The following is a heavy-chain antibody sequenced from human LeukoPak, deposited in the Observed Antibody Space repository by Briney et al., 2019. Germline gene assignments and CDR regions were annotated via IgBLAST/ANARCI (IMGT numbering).Heavy chain of an antibody. D-gene: IGHD3-22*01. CDR2: IIPIFGTA. CDR1: GGTFISYA. CDR3: ARAGYDSSGYYYKYYFDY. V-gene: IGHV1-69*05. Sequence: SVKVSCKASGGTFISYAISWVRQAPGQGLEWMGGIIPIFGTANYAQKFQGRVTITTDEYTSTAYMELSSLRSEDTAVYYCARAGYDSSGYYYKYYFDYWGQGTLVTVSS. J-gene: IGHJ4*02.